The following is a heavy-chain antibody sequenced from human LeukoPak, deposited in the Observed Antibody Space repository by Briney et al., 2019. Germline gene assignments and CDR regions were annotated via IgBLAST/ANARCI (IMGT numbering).Heavy chain of an antibody. CDR2: MNPNTGNT. CDR3: ARSPHILTGEKFEY. D-gene: IGHD3-9*01. V-gene: IGHV1-8*01. CDR1: GYTFTSYD. J-gene: IGHJ4*02. Sequence: ASVKVSCKASGYTFTSYDINWVRQATGRGLEWMGWMNPNTGNTGYAQKFQGRVTMTRDTSISTAYMEVIRLRSDDTAVYYCARSPHILTGEKFEYWGQGTRVTVSS.